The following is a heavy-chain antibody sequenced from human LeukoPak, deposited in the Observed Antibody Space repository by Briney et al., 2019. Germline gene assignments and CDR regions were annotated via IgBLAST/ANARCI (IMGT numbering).Heavy chain of an antibody. V-gene: IGHV3-30-3*01. CDR3: ARDRGVWGSYRLELVY. D-gene: IGHD3-16*02. CDR1: GFSFNTYA. J-gene: IGHJ4*02. CDR2: ISDDGTIQ. Sequence: PGRSLRLSCDASGFSFNTYAMHWVRQAPGKGLEWVAVISDDGTIQYYADSVRGRFTISRDNSKNRLYLQMDGLRTDDTAVYYCARDRGVWGSYRLELVYWGQGTLVTVSS.